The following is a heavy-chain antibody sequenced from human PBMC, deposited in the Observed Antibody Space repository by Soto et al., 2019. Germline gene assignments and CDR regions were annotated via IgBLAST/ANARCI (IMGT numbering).Heavy chain of an antibody. D-gene: IGHD2-2*01. CDR1: GFTFSSYA. J-gene: IGHJ4*02. Sequence: PGGSLRLSCAASGFTFSSYAMSWVRQAPGKGLEWVSAISGNGGNTYYADSVKGRFTISRDSSKNTLCLQMNSLRVEDTAIYYCAKNVHTSCYAAIDNWGQGTLVTVSS. CDR3: AKNVHTSCYAAIDN. V-gene: IGHV3-23*01. CDR2: ISGNGGNT.